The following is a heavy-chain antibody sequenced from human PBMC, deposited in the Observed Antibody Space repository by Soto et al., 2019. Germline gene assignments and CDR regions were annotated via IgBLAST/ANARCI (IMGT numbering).Heavy chain of an antibody. J-gene: IGHJ5*02. V-gene: IGHV4-4*02. CDR1: GCSISSSNW. CDR2: IYHSGST. Sequence: PXETLYLTCAVSGCSISSSNWWSWVRQPPGKGLEWIGEIYHSGSTNYNPSLKSRVTISVDKSKNQFSLKLSSVTAADTAVYYCARDNKGWYSWFDHWGQGTLVTVSS. D-gene: IGHD6-19*01. CDR3: ARDNKGWYSWFDH.